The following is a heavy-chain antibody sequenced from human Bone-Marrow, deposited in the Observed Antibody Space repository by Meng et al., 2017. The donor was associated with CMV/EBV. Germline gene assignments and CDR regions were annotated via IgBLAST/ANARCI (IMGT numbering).Heavy chain of an antibody. CDR1: GFTFSDYY. CDR2: ISSSGSTI. J-gene: IGHJ4*02. D-gene: IGHD6-13*01. V-gene: IGHV3-11*04. CDR3: AKDPSHRAAGLYYFDY. Sequence: GESLKISCAASGFTFSDYYMSWIRQAPGKGLEWVSYISSSGSTIYYADSVKGRFTISRDNSKNTLYLQMNSLRAEDTAVHYCAKDPSHRAAGLYYFDYWGQGTLVTGYS.